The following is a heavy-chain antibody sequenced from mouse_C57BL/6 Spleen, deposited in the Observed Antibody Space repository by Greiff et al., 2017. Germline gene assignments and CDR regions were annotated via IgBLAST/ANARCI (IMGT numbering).Heavy chain of an antibody. V-gene: IGHV1-76*01. CDR1: GYTFTDYY. CDR2: IYPGSGNT. Sequence: QVQLQQSGAELVRPGASVKLSCKASGYTFTDYYINWVKQRPGQGLEWIARIYPGSGNTYYNEKFKGKATLTADKSSSTAYMQLSSLTSEDSAVYCCAREGVLRYIGYWGQGTTLTVSS. CDR3: AREGVLRYIGY. J-gene: IGHJ2*01. D-gene: IGHD1-1*01.